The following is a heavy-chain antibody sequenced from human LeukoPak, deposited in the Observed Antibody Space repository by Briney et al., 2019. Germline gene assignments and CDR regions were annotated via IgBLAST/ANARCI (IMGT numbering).Heavy chain of an antibody. Sequence: GGSLRLSCAASGFTFSSYWMHWVRQAPGKGLVWVSRIESDGSSASYADSVKGRITISRDNAKNTLYLQMNRLRAEDTAVYYCARGFSSGSSLPFDYWGQEPWSPSPQ. D-gene: IGHD3-10*01. CDR2: IESDGSSA. CDR3: ARGFSSGSSLPFDY. V-gene: IGHV3-74*01. CDR1: GFTFSSYW. J-gene: IGHJ4*01.